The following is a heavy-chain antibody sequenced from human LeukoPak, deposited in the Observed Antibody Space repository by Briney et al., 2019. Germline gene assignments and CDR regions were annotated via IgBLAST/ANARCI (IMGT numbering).Heavy chain of an antibody. CDR2: INHSGST. CDR3: AGGYSYAGDY. Sequence: SETLSLTCAVYGGSFSGYYWNWIRQPPGKGLEWIGEINHSGSTNYNPSLKSRVTISVDTSKNQFSLKLSSVTAADTAVYYCAGGYSYAGDYWGQGTLVTVSS. D-gene: IGHD5-18*01. J-gene: IGHJ4*02. V-gene: IGHV4-34*01. CDR1: GGSFSGYY.